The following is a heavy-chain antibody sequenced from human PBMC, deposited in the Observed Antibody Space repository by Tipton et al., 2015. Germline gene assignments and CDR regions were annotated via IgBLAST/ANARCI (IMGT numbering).Heavy chain of an antibody. J-gene: IGHJ4*02. V-gene: IGHV5-51*01. CDR1: GYIFGNYY. CDR2: IFPRDSDT. CDR3: ARRTNSGYDGYYFDY. Sequence: QSGAEVKKPGESLMISCKGFGYIFGNYYIAWVRQMPGKGLEWMGIIFPRDSDTRYSPSFHGQVTMSADTSISTAYLQWSSLKASDTAMYYCARRTNSGYDGYYFDYWGQGTLVTVSS. D-gene: IGHD5-12*01.